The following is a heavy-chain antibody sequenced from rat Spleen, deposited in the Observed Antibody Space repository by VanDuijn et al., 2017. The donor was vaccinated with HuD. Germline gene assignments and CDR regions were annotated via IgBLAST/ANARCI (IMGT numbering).Heavy chain of an antibody. CDR1: GFTFTNYG. CDR2: IFYDSSKI. CDR3: AALDYGASDY. J-gene: IGHJ2*01. D-gene: IGHD1-11*01. Sequence: EVKLVESGGGLVQPGNSLTLSCVASGFTFTNYGMHWVCQAPRKGLEWIAMIFYDSSKIYYADTVKGRFTVSRDNSKNTLYLEVNSLRSEDSAMYYCAALDYGASDYWGQGVMVTVSS. V-gene: IGHV5-54*01.